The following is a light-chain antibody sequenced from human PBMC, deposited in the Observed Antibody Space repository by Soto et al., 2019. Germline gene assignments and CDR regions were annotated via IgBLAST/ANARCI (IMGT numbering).Light chain of an antibody. CDR1: QGISSY. Sequence: DIPLTQSPSFLSASVGDRVTITCRASQGISSYLAWYQQKPGKAPRLLIYAASTLQSGVPSRFSGSGSGTEFTLTISSLQPEDFATYYCQQLNSYPLTLAGGTKVEIK. CDR3: QQLNSYPLT. J-gene: IGKJ4*01. V-gene: IGKV1-9*01. CDR2: AAS.